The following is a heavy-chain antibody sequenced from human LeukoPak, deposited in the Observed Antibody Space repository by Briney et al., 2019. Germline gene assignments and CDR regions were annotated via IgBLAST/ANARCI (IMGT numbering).Heavy chain of an antibody. CDR3: ARADGSVAGPPSGH. CDR2: ISYDGSDK. CDR1: GFSFSSYW. J-gene: IGHJ4*02. Sequence: GGSLRLSCAASGFSFSSYWMHWVRQAPGKGLEWVAIISYDGSDKYYADSVKGRLTISRDNSKSTPYLQMISLRTEDTAVYYCARADGSVAGPPSGHWGQGTLVTVSS. D-gene: IGHD6-19*01. V-gene: IGHV3-30-3*01.